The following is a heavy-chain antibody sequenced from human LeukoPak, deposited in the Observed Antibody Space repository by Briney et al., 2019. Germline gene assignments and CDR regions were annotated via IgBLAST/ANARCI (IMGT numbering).Heavy chain of an antibody. CDR3: ARGSRWELLNY. V-gene: IGHV1-8*02. J-gene: IGHJ4*02. D-gene: IGHD1-26*01. CDR2: MNPNSGNT. Sequence: ASVKVSCKASGYTFTGYYMHWVRQAPGQGLEWMGWMNPNSGNTGYAQKFQGRVTMTRNTSISTAYMELSSLRSEDTAVYYCARGSRWELLNYWGQGTLVTVSS. CDR1: GYTFTGYY.